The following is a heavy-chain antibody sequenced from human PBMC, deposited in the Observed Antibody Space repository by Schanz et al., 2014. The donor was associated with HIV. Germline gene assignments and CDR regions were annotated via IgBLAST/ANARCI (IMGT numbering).Heavy chain of an antibody. J-gene: IGHJ4*02. D-gene: IGHD2-21*02. CDR1: GGTFNNYA. V-gene: IGHV1-69*01. Sequence: QVQLVQSGTEVKKPGSSVTVSCKTSGGTFNNYALNWVRQAPGQGLEWMGGIIPVFGTANYAQKFQGRVTINADQSTTTVYMYLSSLRSDDTAVYYCARSRYGDHPYYFDLWGQGTLVTVSS. CDR3: ARSRYGDHPYYFDL. CDR2: IIPVFGTA.